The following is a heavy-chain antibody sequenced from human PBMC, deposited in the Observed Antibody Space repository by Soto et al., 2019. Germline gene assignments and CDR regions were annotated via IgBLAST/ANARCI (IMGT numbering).Heavy chain of an antibody. J-gene: IGHJ2*01. D-gene: IGHD4-17*01. CDR2: IIPIFGTA. CDR3: ARDGGGGGDYAIGYFDL. V-gene: IGHV1-69*01. CDR1: GGTFSSYA. Sequence: QVQLVQSGAEVKKPGSSVKVSCKASGGTFSSYAISWVRQAPGQGLEWMGGIIPIFGTANYAQKFQGRVTITEDESTSTAYMELSSLRSEDTAVYYCARDGGGGGDYAIGYFDLWGRGTLVTVSS.